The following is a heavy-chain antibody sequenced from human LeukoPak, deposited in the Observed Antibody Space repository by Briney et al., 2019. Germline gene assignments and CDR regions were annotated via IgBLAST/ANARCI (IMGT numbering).Heavy chain of an antibody. V-gene: IGHV3-23*01. CDR3: AKDPTSFTVTYWGYYMDV. J-gene: IGHJ6*03. Sequence: PGGTLRLSCAASGFTFSNFGISWVRQAPGKGLEWVSAISDSGDSTYYADSVKGRFTISRDNSKNTLYLQMNSLRAEDTAVYYCAKDPTSFTVTYWGYYMDVWGKGTTVTISS. D-gene: IGHD4-17*01. CDR1: GFTFSNFG. CDR2: ISDSGDST.